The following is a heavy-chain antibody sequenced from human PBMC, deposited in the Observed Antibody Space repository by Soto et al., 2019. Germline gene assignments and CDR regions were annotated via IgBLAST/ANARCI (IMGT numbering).Heavy chain of an antibody. CDR1: GFSLSTSGVG. V-gene: IGHV2-5*02. Sequence: SGPTLVNPTQTLTLTCTFSGFSLSTSGVGVGWIRQPPGKALEWLALIYWDDDKRYSPSLKSRPTITKDTSKNQVVLTMTNMDPVDTATYYCAHLLDSAWFGESINWFDPWGQGTLVTVSS. CDR3: AHLLDSAWFGESINWFDP. D-gene: IGHD3-10*01. CDR2: IYWDDDK. J-gene: IGHJ5*02.